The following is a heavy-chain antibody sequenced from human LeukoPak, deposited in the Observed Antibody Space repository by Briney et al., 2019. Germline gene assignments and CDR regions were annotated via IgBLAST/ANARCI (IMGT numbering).Heavy chain of an antibody. CDR3: AKSRSTLVLLWFGELWL. J-gene: IGHJ4*02. D-gene: IGHD3-10*01. CDR2: IYHSGST. Sequence: SGTLSLTCAVSGGSISSSNWWSWVRQPPGKGLEWIGEIYHSGSTNYNPSLKSRVTISVDKSKNQFSLKLSSVTAADTAVYYCAKSRSTLVLLWFGELWLWGQGTLVTVSS. CDR1: GGSISSSNW. V-gene: IGHV4-4*02.